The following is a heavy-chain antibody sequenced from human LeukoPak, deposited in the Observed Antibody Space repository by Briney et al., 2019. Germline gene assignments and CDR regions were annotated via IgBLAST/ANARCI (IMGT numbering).Heavy chain of an antibody. V-gene: IGHV3-23*01. CDR2: ISGSGGST. CDR3: AKNFIVVVPAAMPAGYFQH. J-gene: IGHJ1*01. D-gene: IGHD2-2*01. Sequence: GGSLRLSCAASGFTFSSYAMSWVRQAPGKGLEWVSAISGSGGSTYYADSVKGRFTISRDNSKNTLYLQMHSLRAEDTAVYYCAKNFIVVVPAAMPAGYFQHWGQGTLVTVSS. CDR1: GFTFSSYA.